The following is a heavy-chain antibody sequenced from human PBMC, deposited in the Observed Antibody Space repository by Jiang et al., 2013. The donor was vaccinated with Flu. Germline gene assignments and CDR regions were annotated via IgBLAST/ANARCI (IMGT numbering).Heavy chain of an antibody. CDR2: IYWDDDN. CDR3: ARRLAYDSSGYYRFFDY. Sequence: KPTQTLTLTRTFSGFSLSTYGVGVGWIRQPPGKALEWLALIYWDDDNRYSPSLKSRLTITKDTSKNQVVLTMTNMDPVDTATYYCARRLAYDSSGYYRFFDYWGQ. V-gene: IGHV2-5*02. J-gene: IGHJ4*02. D-gene: IGHD3-22*01. CDR1: GFSLSTYGVG.